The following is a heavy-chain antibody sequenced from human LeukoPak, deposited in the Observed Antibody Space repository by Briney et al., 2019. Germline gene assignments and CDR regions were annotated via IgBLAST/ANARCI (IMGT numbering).Heavy chain of an antibody. J-gene: IGHJ6*02. V-gene: IGHV3-11*01. CDR1: GFTFSDYY. Sequence: PGGSLRLSCAASGFTFSDYYMSWIRQAPGKGLEWVSYISSSGSTIYYADSVKDRFTISRDNAKNSLYLQMNSLRAEDTAVYYCARDHQHYYDSSGDYYYGMDVWGQGTTVTVSS. CDR2: ISSSGSTI. D-gene: IGHD3-22*01. CDR3: ARDHQHYYDSSGDYYYGMDV.